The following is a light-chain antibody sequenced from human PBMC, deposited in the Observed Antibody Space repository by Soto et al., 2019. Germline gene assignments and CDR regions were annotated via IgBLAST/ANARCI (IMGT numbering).Light chain of an antibody. CDR1: QSVSSSY. CDR2: AAS. J-gene: IGKJ1*01. Sequence: EIVLTQSPGTLSLSPGERATLSCRASQSVSSSYLVWHQQKPGQAPRLLIYAASRRATGIPDRFSGSGSGTDFTLTISRLEPEDFAVYYCQQYGSSPWTSGQGTKVEIK. V-gene: IGKV3-20*01. CDR3: QQYGSSPWT.